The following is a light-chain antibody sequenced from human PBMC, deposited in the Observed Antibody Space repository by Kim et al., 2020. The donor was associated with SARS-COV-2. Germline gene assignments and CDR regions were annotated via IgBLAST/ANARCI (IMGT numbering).Light chain of an antibody. CDR2: WAS. J-gene: IGKJ1*01. CDR3: QHYYSTPRT. V-gene: IGKV4-1*01. Sequence: ATISCKSSQSMLYSSNNKNYLAWYQQKPGQPPKLLIYWASTRESGVPDRFVGSGSGTDVTLTISSLQAEDVAVYYCQHYYSTPRTFGQGTKVDIK. CDR1: QSMLYSSNNKNY.